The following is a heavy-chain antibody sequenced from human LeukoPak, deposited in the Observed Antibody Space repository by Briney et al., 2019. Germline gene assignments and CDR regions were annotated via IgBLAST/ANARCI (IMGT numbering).Heavy chain of an antibody. Sequence: TGGTLRLSCAASGLTFSSYGMSWVRQAPGRGLEWVSAISTTGGTTYYADSVKGRFTISRDNSKNTLYLQMNSLRAEDTAVYYCAKDYYYDSSGLNAFDIWGQGQWSPSLQ. CDR2: ISTTGGTT. CDR1: GLTFSSYG. V-gene: IGHV3-23*01. CDR3: AKDYYYDSSGLNAFDI. J-gene: IGHJ3*02. D-gene: IGHD3-22*01.